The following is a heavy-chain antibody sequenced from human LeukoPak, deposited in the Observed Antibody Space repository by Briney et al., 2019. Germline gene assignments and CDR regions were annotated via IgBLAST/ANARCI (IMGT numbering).Heavy chain of an antibody. CDR3: AKIPTLDSSGFDY. V-gene: IGHV3-30*02. D-gene: IGHD3-22*01. J-gene: IGHJ4*02. Sequence: PGGSLRLSCAASGFTFSSYGMHWVRQAPGKGLEWVAFIRYDGSNKYYADSVKGRFTISRDNSKNTLYLQMNSLRAEDTAVYYCAKIPTLDSSGFDYWGQGTLVTVSS. CDR1: GFTFSSYG. CDR2: IRYDGSNK.